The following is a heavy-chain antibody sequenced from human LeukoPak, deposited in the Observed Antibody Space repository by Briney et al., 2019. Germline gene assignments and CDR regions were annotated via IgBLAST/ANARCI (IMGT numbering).Heavy chain of an antibody. V-gene: IGHV3-7*03. CDR3: ARVEDSGYGFFDY. Sequence: GGSLRLSCAASGFTFSSYWMSWVRQAPGKGLEGVANIKQDGSEKYYVDSVKGRFTISRDNAKNSLYLQMNSLRAEDTAVYYCARVEDSGYGFFDYWGQGTLVTVSS. D-gene: IGHD5-12*01. CDR2: IKQDGSEK. CDR1: GFTFSSYW. J-gene: IGHJ4*02.